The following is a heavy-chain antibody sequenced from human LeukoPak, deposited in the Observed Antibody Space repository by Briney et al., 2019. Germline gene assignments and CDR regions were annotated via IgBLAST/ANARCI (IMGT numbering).Heavy chain of an antibody. CDR3: ARRQGYCSSTSCYKGYDY. CDR2: IIPIFGTA. CDR1: GGTFSSYG. Sequence: SVKVSCKASGGTFSSYGINWVRQAPGQGLEWMGGIIPIFGTANYAQKFQGRVTITADKSTSTAYMELSSLRSEDTAVYYCARRQGYCSSTSCYKGYDYWGQGTLVTVSS. D-gene: IGHD2-2*02. J-gene: IGHJ4*02. V-gene: IGHV1-69*06.